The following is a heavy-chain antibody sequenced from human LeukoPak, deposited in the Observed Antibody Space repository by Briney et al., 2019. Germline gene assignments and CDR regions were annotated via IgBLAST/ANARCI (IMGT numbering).Heavy chain of an antibody. CDR3: AAGDYYDSSGYYYYFDY. D-gene: IGHD3-22*01. V-gene: IGHV1-58*01. J-gene: IGHJ4*02. CDR1: GFTFTXXA. CDR2: IVVGSGNT. Sequence: GFTFTXXAVQXXRQARGQRLEWIGWIVVGSGNTNYAQKFQERVTITRDMSTSTAYMELSSLRSEDTAVYYCAAGDYYDSSGYYYYFDYWGQGTLVTVSS.